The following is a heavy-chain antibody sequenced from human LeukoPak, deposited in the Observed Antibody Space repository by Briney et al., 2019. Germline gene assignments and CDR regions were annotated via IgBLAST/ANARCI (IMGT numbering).Heavy chain of an antibody. V-gene: IGHV4-39*01. J-gene: IGHJ4*02. CDR3: ARQAAVLGNLVDY. CDR2: IYYSGST. D-gene: IGHD6-25*01. Sequence: SETLSLTCTVSGGSISSNSYYCGWIRQPPGKGLEWIGSIYYSGSTYYNPSLKSRVTMSVDTSTNQFSLKLTSVTAADTAVYYCARQAAVLGNLVDYWGQGTLVTVSS. CDR1: GGSISSNSYY.